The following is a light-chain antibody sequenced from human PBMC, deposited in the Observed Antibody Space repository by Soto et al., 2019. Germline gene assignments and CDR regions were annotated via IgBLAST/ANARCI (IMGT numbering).Light chain of an antibody. CDR2: AAS. V-gene: IGKV1-39*01. Sequence: DIQMTQSPSSLSASVGATVTITCRASQSISSYLNWYQQKPGKAPKLLIYAASSLQSGVPSRFSGSGFGTDFTLTINSLQPEDFAVYYCQQLNSYPLTFGGGTKVDIK. CDR3: QQLNSYPLT. CDR1: QSISSY. J-gene: IGKJ4*01.